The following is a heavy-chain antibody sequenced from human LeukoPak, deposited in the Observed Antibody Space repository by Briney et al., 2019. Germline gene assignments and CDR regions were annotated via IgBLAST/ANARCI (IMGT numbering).Heavy chain of an antibody. CDR1: GFTFTDHS. D-gene: IGHD3-10*01. V-gene: IGHV3-30*02. J-gene: IGHJ5*02. Sequence: GGSLRLSCVASGFTFTDHSMHWVRQPPGKGLEWVAFIRYDGNDKFYADSVKGRFTISRDNSRNTLYLQMNSLRTDDTALYYCAKDLMRDRWFGESWGQGTLVTVSA. CDR2: IRYDGNDK. CDR3: AKDLMRDRWFGES.